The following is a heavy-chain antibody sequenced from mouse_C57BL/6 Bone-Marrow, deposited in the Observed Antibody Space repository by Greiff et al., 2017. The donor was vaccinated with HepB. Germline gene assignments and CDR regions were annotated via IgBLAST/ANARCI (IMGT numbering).Heavy chain of an antibody. J-gene: IGHJ2*01. CDR2: IYPRDGST. D-gene: IGHD2-4*01. CDR3: ARELGLRRRRDYFDY. CDR1: GYTFTDHT. V-gene: IGHV1-78*01. Sequence: VQLVESDAELVKPGASVKISCKVSGYTFTDHTIHWMKQRPEQGLEWIGYIYPRDGSTKYNEKFKGKATLTADKSSSTAYMQLNSLTSEDSAVYFCARELGLRRRRDYFDYWGQGTTLTVSS.